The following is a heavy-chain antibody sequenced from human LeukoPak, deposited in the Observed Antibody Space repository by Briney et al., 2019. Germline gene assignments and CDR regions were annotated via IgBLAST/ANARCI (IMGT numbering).Heavy chain of an antibody. V-gene: IGHV4-59*01. D-gene: IGHD3-22*01. Sequence: PSGTLSLTCTVSGASISSSYWSWLRQPPRKRLEWIGYIYYNGNTNSNPSLKSRVTISVDRSKNQFSLKLSSVTAADTAVYYCVRGNYDDRGYSSAFDLWGQGAMVTVSS. J-gene: IGHJ3*01. CDR2: IYYNGNT. CDR1: GASISSSY. CDR3: VRGNYDDRGYSSAFDL.